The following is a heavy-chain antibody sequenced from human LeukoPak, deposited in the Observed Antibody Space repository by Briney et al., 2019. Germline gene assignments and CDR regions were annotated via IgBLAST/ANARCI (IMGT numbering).Heavy chain of an antibody. CDR3: AKDPLCSGGSCYSFYYYYGMDV. CDR2: ISYDGSNK. J-gene: IGHJ6*02. CDR1: GFTFSSYG. V-gene: IGHV3-30*18. Sequence: PGGSLRLSCAASGFTFSSYGMHWVRQAPGKGLEWVAVISYDGSNKYYADSVKGRFTISRDNSKNTLYLQMNSLRAEDTAVYYCAKDPLCSGGSCYSFYYYYGMDVWGQGTTVTVSS. D-gene: IGHD2-15*01.